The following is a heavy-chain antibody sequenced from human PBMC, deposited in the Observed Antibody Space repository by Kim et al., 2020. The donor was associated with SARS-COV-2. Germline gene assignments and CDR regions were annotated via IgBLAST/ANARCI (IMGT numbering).Heavy chain of an antibody. CDR2: INPYNGNT. Sequence: ASVKVSCKTSGYTFTSNGINWVRQAPGQGLEWMGWINPYNGNTDYAQNLQGRVTMTTNTSTSTAYMEVRSLRSDDTAVYYCARLPRPDDFLTDYSSPPFFDYWGQGTLVTVSS. J-gene: IGHJ4*02. V-gene: IGHV1-18*01. CDR3: ARLPRPDDFLTDYSSPPFFDY. D-gene: IGHD3-9*01. CDR1: GYTFTSNG.